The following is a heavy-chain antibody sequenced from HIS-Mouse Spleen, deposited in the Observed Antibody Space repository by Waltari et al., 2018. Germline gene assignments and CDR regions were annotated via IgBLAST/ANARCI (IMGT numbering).Heavy chain of an antibody. D-gene: IGHD6-13*01. J-gene: IGHJ3*02. V-gene: IGHV3-15*01. CDR1: GFTFSHDW. CDR2: IKSKTDGGTT. Sequence: EVQLVESGGGLVKPGGAIRLSCAAAGFTFSHDWVQWVRQDPGKGLEWVGRIKSKTDGGTTDYAAPAKGRFTISRDDSKNTLYLQMNSLKTEDTAVYYCTYSSSWYRNNAFDIWGQGTMVTVSS. CDR3: TYSSSWYRNNAFDI.